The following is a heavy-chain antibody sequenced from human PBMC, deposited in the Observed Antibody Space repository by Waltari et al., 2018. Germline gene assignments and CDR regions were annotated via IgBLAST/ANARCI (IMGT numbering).Heavy chain of an antibody. Sequence: EVQLVESGGGLVQPGGSLSLSCAASGFTFSSYWMSWVRQAPGKGLEWVANIKQDGSEKYYVDSVKGRFTISRDNAKNSLYLQMNSLRAEDTAVYYCAREPIGGLFDYWGQGTLVTVSS. CDR1: GFTFSSYW. V-gene: IGHV3-7*01. CDR3: AREPIGGLFDY. D-gene: IGHD3-10*01. J-gene: IGHJ4*02. CDR2: IKQDGSEK.